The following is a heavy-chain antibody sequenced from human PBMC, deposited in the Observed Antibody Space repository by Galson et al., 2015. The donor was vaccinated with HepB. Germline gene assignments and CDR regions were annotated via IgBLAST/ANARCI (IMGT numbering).Heavy chain of an antibody. J-gene: IGHJ6*02. V-gene: IGHV1-69*05. D-gene: IGHD2-2*02. CDR2: IIPIISTI. CDR3: ARAGCCSSTSCYKVDV. Sequence: SVKVSCEASGGTFSSYAINWVRQAPGQGLEWMGGIIPIISTINYAQKFKGRVTITTDEATNTLYMELSSLRSEDTAVYYCARAGCCSSTSCYKVDVWGQGTTVTVSS. CDR1: GGTFSSYA.